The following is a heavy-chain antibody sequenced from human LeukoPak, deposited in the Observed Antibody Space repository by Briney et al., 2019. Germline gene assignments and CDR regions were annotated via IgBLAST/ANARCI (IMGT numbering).Heavy chain of an antibody. V-gene: IGHV1-69*13. CDR1: GGTFSSYA. D-gene: IGHD2-2*01. CDR3: ARAVGYCSSTSCYYVDY. Sequence: GASVKVSCKASGGTFSSYAISWVRQAPGQGLEWMGGIIPIFGTANYAQKFQGRVTITADESTSTAYMELSSLRSEDTAVYYCARAVGYCSSTSCYYVDYWGQGTLVTVSS. CDR2: IIPIFGTA. J-gene: IGHJ4*02.